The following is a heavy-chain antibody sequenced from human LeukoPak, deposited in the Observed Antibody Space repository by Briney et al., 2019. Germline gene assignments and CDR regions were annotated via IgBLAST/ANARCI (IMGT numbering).Heavy chain of an antibody. CDR2: INSDGGST. CDR1: GFTFSNYW. Sequence: GGSLRPSCAASGFTFSNYWMHWVRQDPLKGLVWVSRINSDGGSTGYADSVKGRFTISRDNAKNTLYLQMNSLRAEDTALYYCARGGTSGSLIYWGQGTLVTVSS. J-gene: IGHJ4*02. D-gene: IGHD1-26*01. CDR3: ARGGTSGSLIY. V-gene: IGHV3-74*01.